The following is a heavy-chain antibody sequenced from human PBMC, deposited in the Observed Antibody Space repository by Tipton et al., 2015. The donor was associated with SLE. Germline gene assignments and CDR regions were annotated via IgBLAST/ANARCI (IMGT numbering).Heavy chain of an antibody. CDR2: IYRSGNT. D-gene: IGHD5-24*01. V-gene: IGHV4-38-2*02. J-gene: IGHJ4*02. CDR1: GYSISSGYY. CDR3: ARGGEMSTVPFDY. Sequence: PGLVKPSETLSLTCTVSGYSISSGYYWGWIRQPPGKGLEWIGSIYRSGNTFYNPSLKSRVTISVDTSKNHFSLRLTSVTAADTALYYCARGGEMSTVPFDYWGQGTLVTVSS.